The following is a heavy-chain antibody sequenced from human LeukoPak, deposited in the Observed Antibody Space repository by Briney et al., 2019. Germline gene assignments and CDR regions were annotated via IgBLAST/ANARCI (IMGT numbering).Heavy chain of an antibody. CDR3: AKGRLALRSIDY. J-gene: IGHJ4*02. CDR1: GFTFSSYA. CDR2: IGASGGST. D-gene: IGHD3-3*01. V-gene: IGHV3-23*01. Sequence: GGSLRLSCAASGFTFSSYAMSWVRQAPGKGLEWVSAIGASGGSTYYADSVKGRFTISRDNSKNTLYLQMNSLRAEDTAVYYCAKGRLALRSIDYWGQGTLVTVSS.